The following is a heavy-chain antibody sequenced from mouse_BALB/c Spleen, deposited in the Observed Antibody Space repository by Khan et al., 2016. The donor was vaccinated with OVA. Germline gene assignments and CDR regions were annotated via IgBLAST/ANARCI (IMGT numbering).Heavy chain of an antibody. J-gene: IGHJ3*01. Sequence: VQLQQPGPELMKPGASVKISCKASGYSFTSYYIHWVMQSRGQSLEWIGYVDPFSAVTTYNQKFKGKATLTADKSSSTAYIHLSNLTSEDSAVFYGTKDGYVAWFTYWGQGTLVTVSA. CDR1: GYSFTSYY. D-gene: IGHD2-2*01. CDR2: VDPFSAVT. CDR3: TKDGYVAWFTY. V-gene: IGHV1-31*01.